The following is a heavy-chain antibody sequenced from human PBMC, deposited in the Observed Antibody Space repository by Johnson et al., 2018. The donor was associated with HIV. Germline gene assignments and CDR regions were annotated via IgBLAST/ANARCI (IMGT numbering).Heavy chain of an antibody. CDR2: INSDGSST. CDR1: GFTFSSYW. J-gene: IGHJ3*02. D-gene: IGHD3-22*01. Sequence: VQLVESGGGLVQPGGSLRLSCAASGFTFSSYWMHWVRQAPGKWLVWVSRINSDGSSTSYADSVKCRFTISRDNAKNSLYLQMNSLRAEDTAVYYCARDRRPYYYDSSGYDAFDIWGQGTMVTVSS. CDR3: ARDRRPYYYDSSGYDAFDI. V-gene: IGHV3-74*01.